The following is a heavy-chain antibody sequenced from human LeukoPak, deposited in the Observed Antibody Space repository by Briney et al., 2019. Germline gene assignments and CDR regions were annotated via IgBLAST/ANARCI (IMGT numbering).Heavy chain of an antibody. D-gene: IGHD3-22*01. CDR1: GGSISSYY. J-gene: IGHJ4*02. V-gene: IGHV4-4*07. CDR3: ARGGSSGYYYG. Sequence: SETLSLTCTVSGGSISSYYWSWFRQPAGKGLEWIGRLYTSGSTNYTPSLKSRVTMSVDTSKNQFSLKLTSMTAADTAVYYCARGGSSGYYYGWGQGTLVTVSS. CDR2: LYTSGST.